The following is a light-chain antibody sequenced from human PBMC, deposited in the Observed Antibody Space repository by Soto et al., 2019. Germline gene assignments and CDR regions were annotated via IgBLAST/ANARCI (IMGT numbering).Light chain of an antibody. J-gene: IGLJ1*01. V-gene: IGLV2-14*01. Sequence: QSALTQPASVSGSPGQSITISCTGTSSDVGGHNYVSWYQQHPGKAPKLMIYDVSNRPSGVSNRFSGSKSGNTASLTISGLQAEDEADYYFISYPPSCTPYYVF. CDR1: SSDVGGHNY. CDR3: ISYPPSCTPYYV. CDR2: DVS.